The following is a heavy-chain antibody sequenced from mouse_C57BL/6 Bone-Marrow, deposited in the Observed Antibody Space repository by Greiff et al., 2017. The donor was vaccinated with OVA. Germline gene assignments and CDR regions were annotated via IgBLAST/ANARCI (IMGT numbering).Heavy chain of an antibody. D-gene: IGHD1-1*01. Sequence: QVQLQQPGAELVKPGASVKVSCKASGYTFTSYWMHWVKQRPGQGLEWIGRLHPSDSDTNYNQKFKGKATLTVDKSSSTAYMQLSSLTSEDSAVYYCAIITTVVAHWYIDVWGTGTTVTVSS. CDR2: LHPSDSDT. J-gene: IGHJ1*03. CDR3: AIITTVVAHWYIDV. V-gene: IGHV1-74*01. CDR1: GYTFTSYW.